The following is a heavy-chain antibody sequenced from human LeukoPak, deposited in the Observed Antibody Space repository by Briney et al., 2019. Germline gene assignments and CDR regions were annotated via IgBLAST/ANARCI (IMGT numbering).Heavy chain of an antibody. CDR2: IKQDGSEK. V-gene: IGHV3-7*01. CDR3: ARVGRGYSYGY. Sequence: GGSLRLSCAASGFTFSSYSMSWFRQAPGKGLEWVANIKQDGSEKYYVDSVKGRFTISRDNAKNSLYLQMNRLRAEDTAVYYCARVGRGYSYGYWGQGTLVTVSS. J-gene: IGHJ4*02. D-gene: IGHD5-18*01. CDR1: GFTFSSYS.